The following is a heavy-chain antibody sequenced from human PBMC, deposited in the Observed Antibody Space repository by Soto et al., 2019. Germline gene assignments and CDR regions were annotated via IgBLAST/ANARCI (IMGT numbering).Heavy chain of an antibody. J-gene: IGHJ6*03. CDR2: IYYSGST. V-gene: IGHV4-59*01. Sequence: SETLSLTCTVSGGSISSYYWSWIRQPPGKGLEWIGYIYYSGSTNYNPSLKSRVTLSVDTSKNQFSLKLSSVTAADTAVYYCARGATTVTQKYYYYYMDVWGKGTTVTVSS. CDR1: GGSISSYY. CDR3: ARGATTVTQKYYYYYMDV. D-gene: IGHD4-17*01.